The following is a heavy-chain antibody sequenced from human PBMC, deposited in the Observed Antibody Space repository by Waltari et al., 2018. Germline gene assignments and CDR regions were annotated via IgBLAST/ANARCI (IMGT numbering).Heavy chain of an antibody. Sequence: QVQLQESGPGLVKPSETLSLICSVSGGSISTHFWGWIRQPPGKTLEWIGNIYSSGSTNYNPSPTSRVTISLDMSKKQFSLKLRSVSAADTAVYYCARASYGSGSSWFDPWGQGNLVTVSS. D-gene: IGHD3-10*01. CDR1: GGSISTHF. CDR3: ARASYGSGSSWFDP. V-gene: IGHV4-59*11. CDR2: IYSSGST. J-gene: IGHJ5*02.